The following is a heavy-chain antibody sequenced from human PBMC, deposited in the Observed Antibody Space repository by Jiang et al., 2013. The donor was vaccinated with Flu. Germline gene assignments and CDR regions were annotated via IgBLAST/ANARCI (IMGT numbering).Heavy chain of an antibody. V-gene: IGHV3-23*01. CDR1: GVTFSRSA. CDR2: VSATGGST. J-gene: IGHJ6*02. CDR3: AKPLSSLPFGVYGMDV. D-gene: IGHD3-16*01. Sequence: VQLLESGGGLIQPGGSLRLSCVASGVTFSRSAMSWVRQAPGKGLEWVSAVSATGGSTYYGDSVKGRFTISRDKSKNTLFLQMNSLRAEDTAVYYCAKPLSSLPFGVYGMDVWGQGTTVTVSS.